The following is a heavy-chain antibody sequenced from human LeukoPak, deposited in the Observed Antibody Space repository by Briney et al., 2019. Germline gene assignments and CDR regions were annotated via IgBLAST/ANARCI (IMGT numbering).Heavy chain of an antibody. CDR3: ARDICSDGVCYYGMDV. CDR2: ISSSSSFI. CDR1: GFTFSSYR. J-gene: IGHJ6*02. V-gene: IGHV3-21*06. Sequence: GGSLRLSCAASGFTFSSYRMNWVRQAPGKGLEWVSSISSSSSFIYYTDSVKGRFTISRDNAKNSLYLQMNSLRAEDTAVYYCARDICSDGVCYYGMDVWGQGTTVTVSS. D-gene: IGHD2-8*01.